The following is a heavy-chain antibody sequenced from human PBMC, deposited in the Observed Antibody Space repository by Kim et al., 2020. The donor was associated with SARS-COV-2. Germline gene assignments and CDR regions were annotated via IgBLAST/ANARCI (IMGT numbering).Heavy chain of an antibody. Sequence: SETLSLTCTVSGSSISSSSYYWCWIRQPPGKGLELIGSIYYSGSTYYNPSLKSRVTISVDTSKNQCPLKPSSVTAADTAVYCCASGDFDSLTGYYTNWFDRWGQGTQVSVSS. V-gene: IGHV4-39*06. CDR1: GSSISSSSYY. D-gene: IGHD3-9*01. CDR3: ASGDFDSLTGYYTNWFDR. CDR2: IYYSGST. J-gene: IGHJ5*02.